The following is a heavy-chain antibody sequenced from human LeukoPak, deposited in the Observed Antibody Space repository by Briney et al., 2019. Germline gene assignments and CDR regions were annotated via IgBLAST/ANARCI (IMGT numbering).Heavy chain of an antibody. D-gene: IGHD2-2*01. Sequence: ASVKVSCKASGYTFNTYGITWVRQAPGHGLEWMGWISSYNGNTSYAANVQGRITLTKDTSASTAYLELRGLRSDDTAVYYCARISCSSSSCTYSGRRRVRGGSLDPWGQGTLVTVSS. CDR1: GYTFNTYG. CDR3: ARISCSSSSCTYSGRRRVRGGSLDP. V-gene: IGHV1-18*01. J-gene: IGHJ5*02. CDR2: ISSYNGNT.